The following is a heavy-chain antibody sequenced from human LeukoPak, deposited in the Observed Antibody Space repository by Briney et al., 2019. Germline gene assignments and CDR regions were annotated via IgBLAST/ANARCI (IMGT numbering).Heavy chain of an antibody. J-gene: IGHJ4*02. CDR2: IYYSGST. CDR3: ARGASPKDAVFFDY. Sequence: PSETLSLTCTVSGDSISSSTYYWGWIRQPPGKGLEWIGSIYYSGSTNYNPSLKSRVTISVDTSKNQFSLKLSSVTAADTAVYYCARGASPKDAVFFDYWGQGALITVSS. V-gene: IGHV4-39*01. CDR1: GDSISSSTYY. D-gene: IGHD3-16*01.